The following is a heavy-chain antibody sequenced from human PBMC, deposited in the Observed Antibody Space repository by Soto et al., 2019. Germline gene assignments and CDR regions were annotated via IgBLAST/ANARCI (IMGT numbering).Heavy chain of an antibody. J-gene: IGHJ6*02. CDR3: ARVSGIYYYGMDV. CDR1: GGSFSGYY. D-gene: IGHD3-10*01. Sequence: SETLSLTCAVYGGSFSGYYWSWIRQPPGKGLEWIGEINHSGSTNYNPSLKSRVTISVDTSKNQFSLKLSSVTAADMALYYCARVSGIYYYGMDVWGQGTTVTVSS. V-gene: IGHV4-34*01. CDR2: INHSGST.